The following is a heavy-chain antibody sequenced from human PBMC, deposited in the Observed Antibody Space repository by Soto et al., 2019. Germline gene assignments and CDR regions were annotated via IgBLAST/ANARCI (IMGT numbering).Heavy chain of an antibody. CDR1: GFTFSSCG. CDR3: AKDGMNPNTSPIAALFIYGMDV. D-gene: IGHD6-6*01. CDR2: ISYDGSNK. V-gene: IGHV3-30*18. J-gene: IGHJ6*02. Sequence: GGSLRLSCAASGFTFSSCGMHWVRQAPGKGLEWVAVISYDGSNKYYADSVKGRFTISRDNSKNTLYLQMNSLRAEDTAVYYCAKDGMNPNTSPIAALFIYGMDVWGQGTTVTVSS.